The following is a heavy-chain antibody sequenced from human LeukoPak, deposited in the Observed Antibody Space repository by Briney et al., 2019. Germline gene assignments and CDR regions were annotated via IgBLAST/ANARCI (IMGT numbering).Heavy chain of an antibody. D-gene: IGHD3-16*02. CDR1: GFTLSIYG. J-gene: IGHJ6*03. Sequence: GGSLRLSCATSGFTLSIYGMHWVRQAPGKGLEWVSVIYISGNTYYTDSVKGRFTISRDSSKNTLYLQMNSLRPEDTAVYYCARDHIGGYIFMDVWGKGTTVTVSS. CDR3: ARDHIGGYIFMDV. CDR2: IYISGNT. V-gene: IGHV3-66*03.